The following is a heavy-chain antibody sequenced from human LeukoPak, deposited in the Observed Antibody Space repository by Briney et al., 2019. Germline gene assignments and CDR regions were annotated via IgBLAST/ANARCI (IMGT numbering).Heavy chain of an antibody. CDR1: GFTFSSYA. CDR3: ARGRTTVTTSGY. V-gene: IGHV3-30-3*01. J-gene: IGHJ4*02. Sequence: GGSLRLSCAASGFTFSSYAMHWVRQAPGKGLEWVAVISYDGSNKYYADSVKGRFTISRDNSKNTLYLQMNSLRAEDTAVYYCARGRTTVTTSGYWGQGTLVTASS. CDR2: ISYDGSNK. D-gene: IGHD4-11*01.